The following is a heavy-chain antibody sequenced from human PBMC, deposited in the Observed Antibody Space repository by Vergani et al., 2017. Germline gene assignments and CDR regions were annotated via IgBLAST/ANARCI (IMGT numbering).Heavy chain of an antibody. V-gene: IGHV5-10-1*01. D-gene: IGHD2-21*01. J-gene: IGHJ6*03. CDR3: ARHPYCCSDCYFLEDYYYYMDV. Sequence: EVQLVQSGAEVKKPGESLRISCKGSGYSFTSYWISWVRQMPGKGLEWMGRIDPSDSYTNYSPSFQGHVTISAAKSISTAYLQWSSLKASDTAMYYCARHPYCCSDCYFLEDYYYYMDVWSKGSTVTAPS. CDR1: GYSFTSYW. CDR2: IDPSDSYT.